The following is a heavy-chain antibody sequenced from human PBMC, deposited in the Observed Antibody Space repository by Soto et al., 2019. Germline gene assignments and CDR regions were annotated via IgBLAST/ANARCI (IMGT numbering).Heavy chain of an antibody. CDR2: LYHSGST. CDR3: ARLGYCSSTSCSGGGMDV. V-gene: IGHV4-39*01. J-gene: IGHJ6*02. D-gene: IGHD2-2*01. Sequence: SETLSLTCTVSGGSISSSSYYWGWIRQPPGKGLERIGSLYHSGSTYYNPSLKSRVTINPDTSNNQFSLQLNSVTPEDTAVYYCARLGYCSSTSCSGGGMDVWRQGTTVTASS. CDR1: GGSISSSSYY.